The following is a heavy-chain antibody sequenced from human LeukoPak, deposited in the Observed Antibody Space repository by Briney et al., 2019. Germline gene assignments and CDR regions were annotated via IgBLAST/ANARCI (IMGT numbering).Heavy chain of an antibody. J-gene: IGHJ3*02. CDR3: ARAYYYDSSGYYPGAFDI. V-gene: IGHV4-39*07. Sequence: SETLSLTCIVSGGSISTSTYSWGWIRQPPEKGLEWIGSIYYSGSIYSNPSLKSRVSISVDTSKNQFSLKLSSVTTADTAVYYCARAYYYDSSGYYPGAFDIWGQGTLVTVS. CDR2: IYYSGSI. D-gene: IGHD3-22*01. CDR1: GGSISTSTYS.